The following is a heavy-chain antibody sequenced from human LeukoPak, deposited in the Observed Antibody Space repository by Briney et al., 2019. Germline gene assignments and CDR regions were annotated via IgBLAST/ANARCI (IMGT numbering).Heavy chain of an antibody. CDR1: GDSNSSSNYF. J-gene: IGHJ4*02. D-gene: IGHD3-3*02. V-gene: IGHV4-39*07. CDR2: IFYSGTT. Sequence: PSETLSLTCTVSGDSNSSSNYFWSWIRQPPGKGLEWIGSIFYSGTTYYNPSLKSRVTISVDTSKNQFSLKLSSLTAADTAVYYCARLRRSRLAEFDYWGQGTLVTVSS. CDR3: ARLRRSRLAEFDY.